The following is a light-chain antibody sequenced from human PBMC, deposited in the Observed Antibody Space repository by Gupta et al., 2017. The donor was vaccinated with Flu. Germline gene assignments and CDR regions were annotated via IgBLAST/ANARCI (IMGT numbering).Light chain of an antibody. J-gene: IGLJ2*01. CDR1: SGSVASSDY. V-gene: IGLV8-61*01. CDR3: ALDRGNGIWE. CDR2: DTN. Sequence: TVSLTCALSSGSVASSDYHGWYQQTPGQAPRTRVLDTNTRSAGVPARFSGSIRGNKAALTITGAQAEEECLYYCALDRGNGIWEVGGGTKVTVL.